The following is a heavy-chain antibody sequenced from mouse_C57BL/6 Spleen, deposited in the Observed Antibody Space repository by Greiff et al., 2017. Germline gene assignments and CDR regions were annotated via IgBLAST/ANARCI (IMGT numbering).Heavy chain of an antibody. V-gene: IGHV1-69*01. CDR1: GYTFTSYW. D-gene: IGHD2-13*01. CDR2: IDPSDSYT. CDR3: ARCKCLMGDGGYLDV. J-gene: IGHJ1*03. Sequence: QVQLQQPGAELVMPGASVKLSCKASGYTFTSYWMHWVKQRPGQGLEWIGEIDPSDSYTNYNQTFKGKSTLTVDKSSSTAYMQLSSLTSEDSAVXYWARCKCLMGDGGYLDVWGTGTTVTVSS.